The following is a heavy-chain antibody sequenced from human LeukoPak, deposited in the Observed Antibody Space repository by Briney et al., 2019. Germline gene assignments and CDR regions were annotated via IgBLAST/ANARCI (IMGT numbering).Heavy chain of an antibody. J-gene: IGHJ4*02. CDR1: GYTFTSYY. CDR2: INPSGGST. CDR3: ARGGKYGCSGGSCYSDY. Sequence: ASVKVSCKASGYTFTSYYMHWVRQAPGQGLEWMGIINPSGGSTSYAQKFQGGVTMTRDTSITTAYMELSRLRSDDTALYYCARGGKYGCSGGSCYSDYWGQGTLVTISS. D-gene: IGHD2-15*01. V-gene: IGHV1-46*01.